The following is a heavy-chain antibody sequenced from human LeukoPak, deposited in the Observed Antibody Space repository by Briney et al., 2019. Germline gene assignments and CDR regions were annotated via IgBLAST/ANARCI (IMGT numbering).Heavy chain of an antibody. Sequence: GGSLRLSCAASGFTFSSYSMNWVRQAPGKGLEWVSSISSSSYIYYADSVKGRFTISRDNAKNSLYLQVNSLRAEDTAVYYCARTSEYSSSSAMAFWGQGTLVTVSS. D-gene: IGHD6-6*01. J-gene: IGHJ4*02. CDR2: ISSSSYI. CDR1: GFTFSSYS. V-gene: IGHV3-21*01. CDR3: ARTSEYSSSSAMAF.